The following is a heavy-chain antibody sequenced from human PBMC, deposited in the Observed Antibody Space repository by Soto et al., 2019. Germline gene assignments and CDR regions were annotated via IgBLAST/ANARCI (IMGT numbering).Heavy chain of an antibody. J-gene: IGHJ5*02. CDR2: ISGSGGST. CDR1: GFAFSSYA. CDR3: AKDVMLDDFWSGYYPNWFDP. V-gene: IGHV3-23*01. Sequence: GGSLRLSCAASGFAFSSYAMSWVRQAPGKGLEWVSAISGSGGSTYYADSVKGRFTISRDNSKNTLYLQMNSLRAEDTAVYYCAKDVMLDDFWSGYYPNWFDPWGQGTLVTVSS. D-gene: IGHD3-3*01.